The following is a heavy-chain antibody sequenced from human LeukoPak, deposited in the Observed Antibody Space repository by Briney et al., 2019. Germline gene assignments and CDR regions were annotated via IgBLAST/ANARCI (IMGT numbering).Heavy chain of an antibody. J-gene: IGHJ3*02. V-gene: IGHV4-31*03. D-gene: IGHD5-24*01. CDR3: ARGSHGAFDI. CDR2: IYYSGST. Sequence: SQTLSLTCTVSGGSISSGGYYWSWIRQHPGKGLEWIGYIYYSGSTYYSPSLKSRVTISVDTSKNQFSLKLSSVTAADTAVYYCARGSHGAFDIWGQGTMVTVSS. CDR1: GGSISSGGYY.